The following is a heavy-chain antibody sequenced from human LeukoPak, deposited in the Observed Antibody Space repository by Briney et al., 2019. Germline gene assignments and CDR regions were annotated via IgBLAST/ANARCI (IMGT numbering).Heavy chain of an antibody. Sequence: GGSLRLSCAASEFSVGSNYMTWVRQAPGKGLEWVSLIYSGGSTYYADSVKGRFTISRDNSKNTLYLQMNSLRAEDTAVYYCAKVGPPQQLALFFDYWGQGTLVTVSS. CDR2: IYSGGST. CDR3: AKVGPPQQLALFFDY. V-gene: IGHV3-53*01. CDR1: EFSVGSNY. J-gene: IGHJ4*02. D-gene: IGHD6-13*01.